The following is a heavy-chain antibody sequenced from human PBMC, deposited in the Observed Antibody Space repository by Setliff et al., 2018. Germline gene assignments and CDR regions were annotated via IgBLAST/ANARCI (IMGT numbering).Heavy chain of an antibody. J-gene: IGHJ4*02. CDR2: ITSSNII. V-gene: IGHV3-48*01. Sequence: GGSLRLSCAASGFTFSYAWMHWVRQAPGKGLEWVSYITSSNIIYYADSVRGRFTVSRDNSRNTLFLQMNSLRTEDTAVYYCAKDTHYYASSGYYCFDFWGQGTLVTV. D-gene: IGHD3-22*01. CDR1: GFTFSYAW. CDR3: AKDTHYYASSGYYCFDF.